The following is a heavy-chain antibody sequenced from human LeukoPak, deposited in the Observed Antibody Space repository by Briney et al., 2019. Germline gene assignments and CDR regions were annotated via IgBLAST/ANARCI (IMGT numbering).Heavy chain of an antibody. CDR1: GFTFSSFG. Sequence: PGGSLRLSCAASGFTFSSFGIHWVRQAPGEGLECMAYIGYSGTDTYYADSVKGRFTISRDNSKNTVHLQVNSLRAADTALYSCARDLTERKYYIAFWGQGTLVTVSS. CDR2: IGYSGTDT. CDR3: ARDLTERKYYIAF. J-gene: IGHJ4*02. D-gene: IGHD2-8*02. V-gene: IGHV3-30*02.